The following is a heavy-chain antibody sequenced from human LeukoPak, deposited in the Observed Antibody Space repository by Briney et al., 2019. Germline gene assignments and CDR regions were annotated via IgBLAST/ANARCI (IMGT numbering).Heavy chain of an antibody. Sequence: ASVKVSCTTSGYTFTNYGIDWVRQAPGQGLEWMGWINTYNGNTNFAQSVQGRVTMTTDTSTSTAYMELRSLTSDDTAMYYCARQVGCTGGDCNFLDYWGQGTLVTVSS. V-gene: IGHV1-18*01. CDR2: INTYNGNT. CDR3: ARQVGCTGGDCNFLDY. D-gene: IGHD2-8*02. J-gene: IGHJ4*02. CDR1: GYTFTNYG.